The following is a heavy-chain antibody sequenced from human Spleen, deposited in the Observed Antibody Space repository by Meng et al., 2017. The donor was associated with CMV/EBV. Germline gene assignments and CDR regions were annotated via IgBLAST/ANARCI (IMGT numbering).Heavy chain of an antibody. CDR3: ARRKYDSGDHYHHAFDI. Sequence: GESLKISCAASGFTFNNYWMHWVRQAPGKGLVWVSRINGDGSSTTYADSVNGRFTISRDNSKNTVYLQMNGLRAEDTAVYYCARRKYDSGDHYHHAFDIWGQGTVVTVSS. J-gene: IGHJ3*02. CDR2: INGDGSST. CDR1: GFTFNNYW. V-gene: IGHV3-74*01. D-gene: IGHD3-22*01.